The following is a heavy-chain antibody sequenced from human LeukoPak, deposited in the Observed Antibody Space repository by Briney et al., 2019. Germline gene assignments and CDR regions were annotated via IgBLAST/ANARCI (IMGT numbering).Heavy chain of an antibody. J-gene: IGHJ4*02. D-gene: IGHD1-26*01. CDR3: ATENPLSGSSYFDY. CDR2: FDPEDGET. Sequence: ASVEVSCKVSGYTLTELSMHWVRQAPGKGLEWMGGFDPEDGETIYAQKFQGRVTMTEDTSTDTAYMELSSLRSEDTAVYYCATENPLSGSSYFDYWGQGTLVTVSS. CDR1: GYTLTELS. V-gene: IGHV1-24*01.